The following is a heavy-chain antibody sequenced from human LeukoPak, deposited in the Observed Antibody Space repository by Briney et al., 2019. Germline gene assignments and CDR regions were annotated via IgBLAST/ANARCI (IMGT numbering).Heavy chain of an antibody. Sequence: PSETLSLTCTVSGGSISSYSWSWIRQPPGKGLEWIGHIYHSESTYYNPSLKNRVTISIDRSKNQLSLNLSSVTAADTAVYYCARVPFDYYDSDDYYYHDAFDIWGQGTMVTVSP. CDR3: ARVPFDYYDSDDYYYHDAFDI. J-gene: IGHJ3*02. D-gene: IGHD3-22*01. CDR2: IYHSEST. CDR1: GGSISSYS. V-gene: IGHV4-30-2*01.